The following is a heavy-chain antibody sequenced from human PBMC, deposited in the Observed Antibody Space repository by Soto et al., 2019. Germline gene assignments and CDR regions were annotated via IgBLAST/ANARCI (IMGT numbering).Heavy chain of an antibody. CDR3: AREVNTAMVTLDY. D-gene: IGHD5-18*01. Sequence: VGSLRLSCAASGLTFSSYSTNWVRQAPGKGLEWVSSISSSSSYICYADSVKGRFTISRDNAKNSLYLQMNSLRAEDTAVYYCAREVNTAMVTLDYWGQGTLVTVSS. J-gene: IGHJ4*02. CDR1: GLTFSSYS. CDR2: ISSSSSYI. V-gene: IGHV3-21*01.